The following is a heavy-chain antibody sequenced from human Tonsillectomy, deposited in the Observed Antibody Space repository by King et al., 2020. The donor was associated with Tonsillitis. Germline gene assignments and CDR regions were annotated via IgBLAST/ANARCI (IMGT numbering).Heavy chain of an antibody. CDR2: INPSGGST. D-gene: IGHD4-17*01. CDR3: ARNPTTVTLDFDI. V-gene: IGHV1-46*01. J-gene: IGHJ3*02. Sequence: QLVQSGAEVKKPGASVKVSCKASGYTFTSYYMHWVRQAPRQGLEWMGIINPSGGSTSYAQKFQGRVTITRDTSTSTVYMELSSLRSEDTAVYYCARNPTTVTLDFDIWGQGTMVTVSS. CDR1: GYTFTSYY.